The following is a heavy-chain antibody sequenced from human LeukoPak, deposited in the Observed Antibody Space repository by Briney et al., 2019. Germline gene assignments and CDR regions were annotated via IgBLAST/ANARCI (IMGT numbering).Heavy chain of an antibody. CDR3: AGLLISAGTDY. CDR2: ISGSRGNT. Sequence: GGSLRLSCAASGFTFSTYPMSWVRQAPGKGLEWVSSISGSRGNTYYTDSVKGRFTISRDNSKNTLYLQMNSLRDEDTAIYYCAGLLISAGTDYWGQGTLVTVSS. CDR1: GFTFSTYP. V-gene: IGHV3-23*01. D-gene: IGHD2-15*01. J-gene: IGHJ4*02.